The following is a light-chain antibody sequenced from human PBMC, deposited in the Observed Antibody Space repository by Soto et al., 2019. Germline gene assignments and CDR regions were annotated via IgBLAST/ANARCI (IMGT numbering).Light chain of an antibody. CDR2: EAS. CDR1: QTVRSS. CDR3: QHHTGWHLT. J-gene: IGKJ4*01. Sequence: EIVLPQSPATLSLSPGERVTLSCRASQTVRSSLAWYQQKPGQAPRLIIYEASNRATGIPARFSGSGSGTDFTHTISILEPEDFAVYYCQHHTGWHLTFGGGTKVEI. V-gene: IGKV3-11*01.